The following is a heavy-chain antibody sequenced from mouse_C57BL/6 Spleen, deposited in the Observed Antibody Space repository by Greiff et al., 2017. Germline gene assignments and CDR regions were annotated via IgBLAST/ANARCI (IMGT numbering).Heavy chain of an antibody. D-gene: IGHD1-1*01. V-gene: IGHV1-19*01. CDR2: INPYNGGT. Sequence: VQLQQSGPVLVKPGASVKMSCKASGYTFTDYYMNWVKQSPGKSLEWIGVINPYNGGTSYNQKFKGKATLTVDKSSSTAYMELNSLTSEDSAVYYCASSGYYGSSPYYFDYWGQGTTLTVSS. J-gene: IGHJ2*01. CDR1: GYTFTDYY. CDR3: ASSGYYGSSPYYFDY.